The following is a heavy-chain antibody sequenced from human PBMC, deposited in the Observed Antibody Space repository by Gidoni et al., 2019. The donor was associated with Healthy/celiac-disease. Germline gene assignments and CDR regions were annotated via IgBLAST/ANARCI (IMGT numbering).Heavy chain of an antibody. J-gene: IGHJ3*02. Sequence: QVQLQESGPGLVKPSQTLSLTCTVSGGSISRGGYYLSCIRQHPGKGLEWIGDIYSSGSTYYNPSLKSRVTISVDTSKNQFSLKLSSVTAADTAVYYGARARPDSSSWFLGNFDIWGQGTMVTVSS. CDR1: GGSISRGGYY. D-gene: IGHD6-13*01. CDR3: ARARPDSSSWFLGNFDI. V-gene: IGHV4-31*03. CDR2: IYSSGST.